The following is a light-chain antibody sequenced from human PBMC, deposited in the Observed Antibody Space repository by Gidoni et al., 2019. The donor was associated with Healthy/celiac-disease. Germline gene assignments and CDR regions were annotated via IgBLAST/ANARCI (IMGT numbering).Light chain of an antibody. CDR2: GAS. V-gene: IGKV3-20*01. CDR3: QQYGSSPRT. CDR1: QRVSSSY. Sequence: EIVLTQSPGTLSLSPGERATLSCRASQRVSSSYLAWYQQKPGQAPRLLISGASSRATGIPDRFSGSGSGTDYTLTISRLEPEDSAVYYCQQYGSSPRTFGQGTKVEIK. J-gene: IGKJ1*01.